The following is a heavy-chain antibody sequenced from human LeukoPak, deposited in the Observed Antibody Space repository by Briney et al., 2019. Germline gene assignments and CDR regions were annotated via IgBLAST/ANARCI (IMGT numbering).Heavy chain of an antibody. CDR1: GGSISSYY. D-gene: IGHD3-22*01. V-gene: IGHV4-4*07. J-gene: IGHJ4*02. CDR3: ARDLGVPNYDSSGSYFDY. Sequence: PSETLSLTCTVSGGSISSYYWSWIRQPAGKGLEWIGRIYTSGSTNYNPSLKSRVTMSVDTSKNQFSLKLSSVTAADTAVYYCARDLGVPNYDSSGSYFDYWGQGTPVTVSS. CDR2: IYTSGST.